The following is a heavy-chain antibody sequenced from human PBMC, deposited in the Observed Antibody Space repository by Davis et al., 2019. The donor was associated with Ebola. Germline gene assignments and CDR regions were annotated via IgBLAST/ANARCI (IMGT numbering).Heavy chain of an antibody. Sequence: MPSETLSLTCTVSGGSVSSGGYYWNWIRQPPGKGLEWIGYIYYSGSTDYSPSLRGRATISLDTSKNQFSVRLSSLTAADTALYYCAREETRGSIAGWFDPWGQGTLVTVSS. D-gene: IGHD2-21*01. V-gene: IGHV4-61*08. CDR3: AREETRGSIAGWFDP. J-gene: IGHJ5*02. CDR2: IYYSGST. CDR1: GGSVSSGGYY.